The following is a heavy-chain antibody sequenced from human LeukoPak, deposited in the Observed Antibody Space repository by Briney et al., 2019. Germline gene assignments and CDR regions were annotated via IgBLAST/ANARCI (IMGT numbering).Heavy chain of an antibody. V-gene: IGHV4-61*02. CDR3: ARGGITLSADS. Sequence: SETLSLTCTVSGGSIRSGGYYWNWIRQPAGKGLEWIGRIYASGTTNYNHSLNSRVTISVDTSKNQFSLKLTSVTAADTAVYYCARGGITLSADSWGQGTLVTVS. J-gene: IGHJ4*02. D-gene: IGHD3-10*02. CDR1: GGSIRSGGYY. CDR2: IYASGTT.